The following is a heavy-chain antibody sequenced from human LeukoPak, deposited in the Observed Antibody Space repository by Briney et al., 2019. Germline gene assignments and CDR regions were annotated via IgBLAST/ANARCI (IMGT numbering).Heavy chain of an antibody. Sequence: GGSLRLSCAASGFIFSNYAMHWVRQAPGKGLEWVALISSDGSKTYHADSVKGRFTISRDNSKNTLYLQMNSLRGEETALYYWARDRVPMKLLWFGELWDYWGQGTLVTVSS. V-gene: IGHV3-30*01. CDR1: GFIFSNYA. CDR3: ARDRVPMKLLWFGELWDY. CDR2: ISSDGSKT. J-gene: IGHJ4*02. D-gene: IGHD3-10*01.